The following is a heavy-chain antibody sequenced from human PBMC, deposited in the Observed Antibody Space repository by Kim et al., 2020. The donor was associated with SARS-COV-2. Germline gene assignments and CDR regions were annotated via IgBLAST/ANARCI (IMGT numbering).Heavy chain of an antibody. D-gene: IGHD7-27*01. CDR2: ISGSGGST. J-gene: IGHJ6*02. Sequence: GGSLRLSCAASGFTFSSYAMSWVRQAPGKGLEWVSAISGSGGSTYYADSVKGRFTISRDNSKNTLYLQMNSLRAEDTAVYYCAKDLLTGYSAYGGGMDVWGQGTTVTVSS. CDR1: GFTFSSYA. V-gene: IGHV3-23*01. CDR3: AKDLLTGYSAYGGGMDV.